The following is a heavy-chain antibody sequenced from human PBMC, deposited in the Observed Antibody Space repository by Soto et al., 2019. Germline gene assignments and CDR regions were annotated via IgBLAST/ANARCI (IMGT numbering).Heavy chain of an antibody. CDR2: IQQVGSEK. V-gene: IGHV3-7*01. D-gene: IGHD7-27*01. CDR1: GFTFNKYW. J-gene: IGHJ6*02. CDR3: ALGRTGLDV. Sequence: EVQLVESGGGLVQPGGSLRLSCAASGFTFNKYWMTWVRQAPGKGLEWVANIQQVGSEKYYVDSVKGRFTISIDNADNSLYLQMNGLRAEDTAVYYCALGRTGLDVWGQGTTVTVSS.